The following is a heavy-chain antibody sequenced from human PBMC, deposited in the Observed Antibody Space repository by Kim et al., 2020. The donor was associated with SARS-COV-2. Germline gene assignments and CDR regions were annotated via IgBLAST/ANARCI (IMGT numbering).Heavy chain of an antibody. D-gene: IGHD3-10*01. CDR3: AYGSGSYYKYYYYGMDV. Sequence: VKGRFTISRDKSKNTLYLQMNSLRAEDTAVYYCAYGSGSYYKYYYYGMDVWGQGTTVTVSS. V-gene: IGHV3-30*03. J-gene: IGHJ6*02.